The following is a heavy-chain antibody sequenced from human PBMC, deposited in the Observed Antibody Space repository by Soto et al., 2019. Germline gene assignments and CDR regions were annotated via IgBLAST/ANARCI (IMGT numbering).Heavy chain of an antibody. CDR3: ATDELYHDRINAFDI. CDR2: FDPEDGET. J-gene: IGHJ3*02. V-gene: IGHV1-24*01. CDR1: GYTLTELS. Sequence: ASVKVSCKVSGYTLTELSMHWVRQAPGKGLEWMGGFDPEDGETIYAQKFQGRVTMTEDTSTDTAYMGLSSLRSEDTAVYYCATDELYHDRINAFDIWGQAIMVNVS. D-gene: IGHD3-22*01.